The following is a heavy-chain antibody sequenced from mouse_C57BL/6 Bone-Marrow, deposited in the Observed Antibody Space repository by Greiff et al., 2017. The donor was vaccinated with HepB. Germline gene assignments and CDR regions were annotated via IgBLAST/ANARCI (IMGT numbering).Heavy chain of an antibody. CDR3: AREGATVVAHWYFDV. Sequence: QVQLQQPGAELVKPGASVKMSCKASGYTFTSYWITWVKQRPGQGLEWIGEIYPGSGSTNYNEKFKSKATLTVDTASSTAYMQLSSLTSEDSAVYYCAREGATVVAHWYFDVWGTGTTVTVTS. D-gene: IGHD1-1*01. CDR2: IYPGSGST. J-gene: IGHJ1*03. V-gene: IGHV1-55*01. CDR1: GYTFTSYW.